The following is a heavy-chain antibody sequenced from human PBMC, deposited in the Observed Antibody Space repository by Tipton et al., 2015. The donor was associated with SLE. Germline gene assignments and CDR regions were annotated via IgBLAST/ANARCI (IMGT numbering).Heavy chain of an antibody. Sequence: TLSLTCHVSGCSISRSTYYLGWIPQPPGKGLEWIGSISYTGGTYYSPSLKSRLTISLDTPRNQFSLKLTSVTAADTAVYYCARDTGGEGAFDIWGQGTIVTVSS. CDR3: ARDTGGEGAFDI. D-gene: IGHD3-10*01. V-gene: IGHV4-39*07. CDR2: ISYTGGT. CDR1: GCSISRSTYY. J-gene: IGHJ3*02.